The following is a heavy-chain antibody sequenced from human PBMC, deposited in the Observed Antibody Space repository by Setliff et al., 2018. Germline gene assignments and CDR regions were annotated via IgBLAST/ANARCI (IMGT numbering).Heavy chain of an antibody. CDR3: ARSPANGGHDAFDV. V-gene: IGHV3-21*01. CDR1: GFTFRSYE. CDR2: ISDSSIYI. D-gene: IGHD6-25*01. Sequence: KPGGSLRLSCAASGFTFRSYEMNWVRQAPGKGLEWVSSISDSSIYIYYVDSVKGRFTISRDNAQNSLYLQMDSLRAEDTAVYYCARSPANGGHDAFDVWGQGTMVTVSS. J-gene: IGHJ3*01.